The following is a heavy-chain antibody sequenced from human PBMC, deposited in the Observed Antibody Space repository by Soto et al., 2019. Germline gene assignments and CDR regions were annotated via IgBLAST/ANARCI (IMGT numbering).Heavy chain of an antibody. V-gene: IGHV3-64*01. CDR3: ARDLSSIAVAEDAFDI. CDR1: GFTFSSYA. J-gene: IGHJ3*02. CDR2: ISSNGGST. Sequence: GGSLRLSCAASGFTFSSYAMHWVRQAPGKGLEYVSAISSNGGSTYYANSVKGRFTISRDNSKNTLYLQMGSLRAEDMAVYYCARDLSSIAVAEDAFDIWGQGTMVTVSS. D-gene: IGHD6-19*01.